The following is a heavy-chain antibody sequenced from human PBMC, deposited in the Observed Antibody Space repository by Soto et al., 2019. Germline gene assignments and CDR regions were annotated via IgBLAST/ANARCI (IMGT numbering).Heavy chain of an antibody. CDR3: ASCDYYDSSGYYHYYYGMDV. CDR2: IIPIFGTA. J-gene: IGHJ6*02. Sequence: QVQLVQSGAEVKKPGSSVKVSCKASGGTFSSYAISWVRQAPGQGLEWMGGIIPIFGTANYAQKFQGRVTITADESTSTAYMELSSLRSEDTAVYCCASCDYYDSSGYYHYYYGMDVWGQGTTVTVSS. V-gene: IGHV1-69*01. D-gene: IGHD3-22*01. CDR1: GGTFSSYA.